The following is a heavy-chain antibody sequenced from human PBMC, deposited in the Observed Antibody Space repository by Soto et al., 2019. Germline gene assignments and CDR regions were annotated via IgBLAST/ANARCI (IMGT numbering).Heavy chain of an antibody. CDR3: ARHHGPTTSENWFDP. Sequence: SETLSLTCTVSGTSISSYYWSWIRQPAGKGLEWIGRIYNGLNTNYNPALKSRVTMSVDTSKNQFSLNLTSVTAADTAVYYCARHHGPTTSENWFDPWGQGTLVTVSS. CDR2: IYNGLNT. V-gene: IGHV4-4*07. D-gene: IGHD5-12*01. CDR1: GTSISSYY. J-gene: IGHJ5*02.